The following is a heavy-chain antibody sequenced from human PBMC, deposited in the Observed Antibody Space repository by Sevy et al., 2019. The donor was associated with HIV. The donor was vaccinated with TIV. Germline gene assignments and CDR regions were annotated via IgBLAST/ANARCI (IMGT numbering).Heavy chain of an antibody. D-gene: IGHD3-22*01. V-gene: IGHV3-7*01. CDR2: IKQDMSEK. CDR3: ARAQQVTMLVVIGGLYFDF. Sequence: GGSLRLSCAASGFTFSSYWMTWVRQAPGKGLEWVANIKQDMSEKYYADSVKGRFTISRDNARNSLYLQMESLGAEDTAVYYCARAQQVTMLVVIGGLYFDFWGQGTLVTVSS. J-gene: IGHJ4*02. CDR1: GFTFSSYW.